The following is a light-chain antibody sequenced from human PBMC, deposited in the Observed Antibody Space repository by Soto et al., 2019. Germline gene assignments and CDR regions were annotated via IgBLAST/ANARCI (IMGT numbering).Light chain of an antibody. J-gene: IGLJ2*01. CDR2: DVS. CDR3: SSYTSSSTVV. CDR1: SSDVGGYNY. V-gene: IGLV2-14*03. Sequence: QSVLTQPASVSESPGQSITISCTGTSSDVGGYNYVSWYQLHPGKAPKLMIYDVSNRPSGVSNRFSGSKSANTASLTISGLQAEDEADYYCSSYTSSSTVVFGGGTKLTVL.